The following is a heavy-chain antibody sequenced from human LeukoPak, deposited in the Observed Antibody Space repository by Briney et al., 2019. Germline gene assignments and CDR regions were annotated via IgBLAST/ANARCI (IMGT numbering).Heavy chain of an antibody. J-gene: IGHJ4*02. CDR2: IYYSGST. Sequence: SETLSLTCTVSGGSISSSSFYWGWIRQPPGRGLEWIGSIYYSGSTSYNPSLKSRVTISVDTSKNQFSLKLSSVTAADTAVYYCARLPTITFFDYWGQGTLVTV. V-gene: IGHV4-39*01. D-gene: IGHD5-12*01. CDR3: ARLPTITFFDY. CDR1: GGSISSSSFY.